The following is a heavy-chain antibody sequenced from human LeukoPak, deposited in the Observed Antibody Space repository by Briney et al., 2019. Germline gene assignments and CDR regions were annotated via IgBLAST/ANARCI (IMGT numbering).Heavy chain of an antibody. Sequence: ASVKVSCKASGGTFSSYAISWVRQAPGQGLEWMGGIIPIFGTANYAQKFQGRVTITADESTSTAYMELSSLRSEDTAVYFCARDIVVVPAAPGEGEFDPRGQGTLVTVSS. V-gene: IGHV1-69*13. CDR3: ARDIVVVPAAPGEGEFDP. J-gene: IGHJ5*02. CDR2: IIPIFGTA. D-gene: IGHD2-2*01. CDR1: GGTFSSYA.